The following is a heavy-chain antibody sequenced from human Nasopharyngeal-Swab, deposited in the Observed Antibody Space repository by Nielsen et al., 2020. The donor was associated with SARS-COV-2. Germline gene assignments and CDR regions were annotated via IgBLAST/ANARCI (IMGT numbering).Heavy chain of an antibody. CDR3: AKAPRYYFGSGSFYFEY. J-gene: IGHJ4*02. D-gene: IGHD3-10*01. CDR2: ISGSGGSI. CDR1: GFTFSSFA. Sequence: GESLKISCAPSGFTFSSFAMSWVRQAPGKGLEWVSSISGSGGSIYYADSVKGRFTISRDNSKNTLYLQMSSLRAEDTAVYYCAKAPRYYFGSGSFYFEYWGQGTLVTVSA. V-gene: IGHV3-23*01.